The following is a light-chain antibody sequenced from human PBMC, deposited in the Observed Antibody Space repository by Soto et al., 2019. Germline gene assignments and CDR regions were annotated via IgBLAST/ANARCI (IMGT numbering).Light chain of an antibody. V-gene: IGLV1-44*01. Sequence: QSVLTQPPSASGTPGQRFTISCSGSSXNIGSNTVNWYQQLPGTAPKLLIYSNNQRPSGVPDRFSGSKSGTSASLAISGLQSEDEADYYCAAWDDSLNGWVFGGGTKVTVL. J-gene: IGLJ3*02. CDR1: SXNIGSNT. CDR3: AAWDDSLNGWV. CDR2: SNN.